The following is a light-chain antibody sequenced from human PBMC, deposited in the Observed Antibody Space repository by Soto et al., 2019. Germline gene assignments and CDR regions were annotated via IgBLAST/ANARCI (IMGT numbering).Light chain of an antibody. CDR2: AAS. V-gene: IGKV1-17*03. J-gene: IGKJ4*01. Sequence: DIQMTQSPSAMSASVGDRVTITCRASQGISNDLAWFQQKPGKVPERLIFAASSLQSGVPSRFSGSRSGTEFTLTINSLQPEDFATYYCLQHKSHPLTFGGGTKVEIK. CDR1: QGISND. CDR3: LQHKSHPLT.